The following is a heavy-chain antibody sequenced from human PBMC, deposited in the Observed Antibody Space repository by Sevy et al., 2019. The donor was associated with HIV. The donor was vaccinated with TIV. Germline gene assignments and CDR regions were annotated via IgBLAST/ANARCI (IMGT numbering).Heavy chain of an antibody. J-gene: IGHJ3*02. CDR2: IIPIFGTA. CDR1: GGTFSSYA. CDR3: AREPLAVAGGYDAFDI. D-gene: IGHD6-19*01. Sequence: ASVKVSCKASGGTFSSYAISWVRQAPGQGLEWMGGIIPIFGTANYAQKFQGRVTITADESTSTAYMELSSLGSEDTAVYYCAREPLAVAGGYDAFDIWGQGTMVTVSS. V-gene: IGHV1-69*13.